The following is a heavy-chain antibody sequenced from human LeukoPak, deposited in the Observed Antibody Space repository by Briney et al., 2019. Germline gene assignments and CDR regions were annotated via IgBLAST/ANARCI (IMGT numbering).Heavy chain of an antibody. CDR2: INHSGST. D-gene: IGHD7-27*01. V-gene: IGHV4-34*01. J-gene: IGHJ4*02. CDR1: GGSFSGYY. Sequence: SETLSLTCAVYGGSFSGYYWGWIRQPPGKGLEWIGEINHSGSTNYNPSLKSRVTISVDTSKNQFSLKLSSVTAADTAVYYCARPLNQGFLGANWGKVRSRYYFDYWGQGTLATVSS. CDR3: ARPLNQGFLGANWGKVRSRYYFDY.